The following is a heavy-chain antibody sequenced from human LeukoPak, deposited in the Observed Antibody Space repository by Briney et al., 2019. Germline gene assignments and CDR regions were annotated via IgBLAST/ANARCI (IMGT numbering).Heavy chain of an antibody. Sequence: GGSLRLSCAASGFTFSSYAMSWVRQAPGKGLEWVSAISGSGSSTYYADSVKGRFTISRDNSKNTLYLQMNSLRAEDTAVYYCAKGRPVLRYFDWSNNYYDSSGYPVDYWGQGTLVTVSS. CDR3: AKGRPVLRYFDWSNNYYDSSGYPVDY. J-gene: IGHJ4*02. CDR2: ISGSGSST. CDR1: GFTFSSYA. V-gene: IGHV3-23*01. D-gene: IGHD3-9*01.